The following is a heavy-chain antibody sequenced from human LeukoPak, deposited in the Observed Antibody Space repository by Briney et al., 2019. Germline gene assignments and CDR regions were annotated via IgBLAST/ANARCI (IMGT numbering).Heavy chain of an antibody. Sequence: GGSLRLSCAASGFTFSSYSMNWVRQAPGKGLEWVSSISSSSSYIYYADSVKGRFTISRDNSKNTLYLQMNSLRAEDTAVYYCAKAAYSNYEFLDVWGQGTTVTVSS. CDR3: AKAAYSNYEFLDV. V-gene: IGHV3-21*01. D-gene: IGHD4-11*01. J-gene: IGHJ6*02. CDR1: GFTFSSYS. CDR2: ISSSSSYI.